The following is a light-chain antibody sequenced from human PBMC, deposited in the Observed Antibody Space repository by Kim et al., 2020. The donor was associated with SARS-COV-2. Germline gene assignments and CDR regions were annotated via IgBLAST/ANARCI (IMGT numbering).Light chain of an antibody. CDR1: QSISRL. Sequence: SASVGDRVTITCRASQSISRLLAWYQQKPGKAPRLLIYKASNLESGVPSRFSGSGSGTEFTLIISSLQPDDFATYYCQQYNTYSTFGQGTKVDIK. V-gene: IGKV1-5*03. CDR3: QQYNTYST. CDR2: KAS. J-gene: IGKJ2*01.